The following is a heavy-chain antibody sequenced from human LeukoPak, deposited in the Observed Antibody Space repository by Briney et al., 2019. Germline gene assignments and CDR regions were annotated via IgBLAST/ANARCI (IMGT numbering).Heavy chain of an antibody. D-gene: IGHD3-22*01. CDR3: AADPYYDSSGTFDY. V-gene: IGHV1-58*01. Sequence: SVKVSCKASGFTFTSSAVQWVRQARGQRLEWIGWIVVGSGNTNYAQRFQERVTITRDMSTSTAYMELSSLRSEDTAVYYCAADPYYDSSGTFDYWGQGTLVTVSS. CDR1: GFTFTSSA. CDR2: IVVGSGNT. J-gene: IGHJ4*02.